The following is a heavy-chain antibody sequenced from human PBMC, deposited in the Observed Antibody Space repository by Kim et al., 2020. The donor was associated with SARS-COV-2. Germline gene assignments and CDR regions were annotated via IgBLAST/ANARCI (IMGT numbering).Heavy chain of an antibody. V-gene: IGHV3-48*01. CDR3: ARDNPLTAWFDY. D-gene: IGHD5-18*01. J-gene: IGHJ4*01. Sequence: YYAVLVKGRFTISRDNAKNSLYLQMNSLRAEDTAVYYCARDNPLTAWFDYWVHGTLVTVSS.